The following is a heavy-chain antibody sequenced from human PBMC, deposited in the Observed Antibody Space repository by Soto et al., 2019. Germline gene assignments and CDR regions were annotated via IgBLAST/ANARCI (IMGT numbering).Heavy chain of an antibody. CDR3: ARGGPAPLGPYYYDSSGYYLDAFDI. J-gene: IGHJ3*02. Sequence: QVQLVQSGAEVKKPGSSVKVSCKASGGTFSSYAISWVRQAPGQGLEWMGGIIPIFGTANYALKFQGRVTITADESTSTAYMELSSLRSEDTDVYYCARGGPAPLGPYYYDSSGYYLDAFDIWGQGTMVTVSS. CDR2: IIPIFGTA. V-gene: IGHV1-69*01. D-gene: IGHD3-22*01. CDR1: GGTFSSYA.